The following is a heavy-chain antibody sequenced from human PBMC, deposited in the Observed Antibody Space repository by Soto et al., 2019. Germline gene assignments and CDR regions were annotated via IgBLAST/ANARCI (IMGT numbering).Heavy chain of an antibody. V-gene: IGHV3-33*01. CDR3: ASGAIFGVALEF. D-gene: IGHD3-3*01. CDR1: GFTFSSYG. J-gene: IGHJ4*02. Sequence: QVQLVESGGGVVQPGRSLRLSCAASGFTFSSYGMHWVRQAPGKGLEWVAVIWYDGSNKYYADSVKGRFTISRDNSKNTLYLQKNSLRAGDKGVVFWASGAIFGVALEFWGQGTLVTVSS. CDR2: IWYDGSNK.